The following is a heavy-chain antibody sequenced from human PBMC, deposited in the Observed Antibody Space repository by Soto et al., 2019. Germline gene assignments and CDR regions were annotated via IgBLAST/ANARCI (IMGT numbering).Heavy chain of an antibody. CDR1: SLSCYY. CDR2: ISQSGNT. V-gene: IGHV4-34*01. J-gene: IGHJ4*02. D-gene: IGHD6-6*01. Sequence: SLSCYYWSWIRRPPGKGLEWIGEISQSGNTNYSPSLKSRFSISIDTSKKQFSLNLASVSAADTAVYYCARAPKVSGSSQTRPDFWGQGTLVTVSS. CDR3: ARAPKVSGSSQTRPDF.